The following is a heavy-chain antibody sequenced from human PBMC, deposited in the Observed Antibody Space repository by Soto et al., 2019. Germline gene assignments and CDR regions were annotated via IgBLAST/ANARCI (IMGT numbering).Heavy chain of an antibody. CDR3: ARDSRAYYDFWSGYSAIAGNYYMDV. Sequence: GGSLRLSCAASGFTFSSYWMSWVRQAPGKGLEWVANIKQDGSEKYYVDSVKGRFTISRDNAKNSLYLQMNSLRAEDTAVYYCARDSRAYYDFWSGYSAIAGNYYMDVWGKGTTVTVSS. D-gene: IGHD3-3*01. CDR1: GFTFSSYW. J-gene: IGHJ6*03. V-gene: IGHV3-7*01. CDR2: IKQDGSEK.